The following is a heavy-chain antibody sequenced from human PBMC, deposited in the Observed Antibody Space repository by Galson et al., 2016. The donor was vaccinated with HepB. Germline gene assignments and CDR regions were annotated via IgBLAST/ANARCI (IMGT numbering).Heavy chain of an antibody. D-gene: IGHD1-26*01. V-gene: IGHV3-21*04. J-gene: IGHJ6*04. CDR3: VQGSTAPAV. CDR1: GFNFSIYS. Sequence: SLRLSCAASGFNFSIYSMNWVRQAPGKGLEWVSSIGSSGSYIFYADSVKGRFTISRDNSKNTLSLQMNSLRAYDAAVYYCVQGSTAPAVWGKGTTVTVSS. CDR2: IGSSGSYI.